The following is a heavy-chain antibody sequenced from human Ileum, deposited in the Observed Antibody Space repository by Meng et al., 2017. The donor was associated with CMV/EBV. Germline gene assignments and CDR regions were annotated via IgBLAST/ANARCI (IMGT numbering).Heavy chain of an antibody. J-gene: IGHJ4*02. CDR3: ARERGGLCSSTNCQKTFDY. V-gene: IGHV3-48*03. Sequence: GESLKISCAASGSTFSSYEMNWVRQAPGKGLEWVSYISNSDGTTYYADSVKGRFTISRDNDKNSLYLQMNSLRAADTAVYYCARERGGLCSSTNCQKTFDYWGQGTVVTVSS. D-gene: IGHD2-2*01. CDR1: GSTFSSYE. CDR2: ISNSDGTT.